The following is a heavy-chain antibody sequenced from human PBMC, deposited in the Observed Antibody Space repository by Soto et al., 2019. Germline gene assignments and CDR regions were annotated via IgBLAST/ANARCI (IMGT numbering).Heavy chain of an antibody. Sequence: GGSLRLSCEASGFTFSSYGMHWVRQAPGKGLEWVAIIWNDGSNEYYADSVKGRFTISRDNSKNTLYLQVSNLRAEDTAVYFCARDQTDSGGYSDYWAQGTLVTVYS. CDR1: GFTFSSYG. D-gene: IGHD3-22*01. V-gene: IGHV3-33*01. CDR3: ARDQTDSGGYSDY. J-gene: IGHJ4*02. CDR2: IWNDGSNE.